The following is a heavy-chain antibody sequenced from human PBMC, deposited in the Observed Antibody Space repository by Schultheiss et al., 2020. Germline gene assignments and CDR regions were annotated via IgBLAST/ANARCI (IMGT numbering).Heavy chain of an antibody. V-gene: IGHV4-59*01. Sequence: SETLSLTCIVSGGSISRYYWSWIRQPPGKGLEWIGYIYYSGSTNYNPSLKSRVTISVDTSKNQFSLKLSSVTAADTAVYYCARQSGTDYWGQGTLVTVSS. D-gene: IGHD2-2*01. CDR3: ARQSGTDY. CDR1: GGSISRYY. CDR2: IYYSGST. J-gene: IGHJ4*02.